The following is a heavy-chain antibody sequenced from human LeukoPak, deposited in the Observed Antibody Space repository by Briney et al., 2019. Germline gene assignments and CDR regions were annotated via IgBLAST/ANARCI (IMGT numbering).Heavy chain of an antibody. CDR1: GYTFTIYD. CDR3: ARRVAARRVDDY. D-gene: IGHD6-6*01. CDR2: MNPNSGNT. Sequence: EASVTVSFKASGYTFTIYDINWVRQATGQGLEWMGWMNPNSGNTGYAQKFQGRVTMTRNTSISTAYMELSSLRSEDTAVYYCARRVAARRVDDYWGQGTLVTVSS. V-gene: IGHV1-8*01. J-gene: IGHJ4*02.